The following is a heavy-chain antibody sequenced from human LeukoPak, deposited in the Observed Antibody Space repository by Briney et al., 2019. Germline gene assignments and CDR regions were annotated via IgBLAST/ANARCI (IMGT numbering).Heavy chain of an antibody. CDR1: GYIFTSYS. Sequence: ASEKVSCKASGYIFTSYSIHWVRQAPGQGLEWMGIINPSGGSSSYAQKFQGRVTMTRVTSTSTVYIELNSLRSEDTAVYYCARGYSYGTVNYWGQGTLVTVSS. V-gene: IGHV1-46*01. CDR2: INPSGGSS. J-gene: IGHJ4*02. D-gene: IGHD5-18*01. CDR3: ARGYSYGTVNY.